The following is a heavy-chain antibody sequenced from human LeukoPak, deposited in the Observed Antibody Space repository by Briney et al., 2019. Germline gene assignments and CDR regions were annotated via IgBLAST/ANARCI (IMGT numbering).Heavy chain of an antibody. Sequence: ASVKVSCKASGYTFTGYYMHWVRQAPGQGLEWMGWINPNSGGTNYAQKFEGRVTMTRDTSISTAYMTLSSLRSDDTAVYYCARVLRRWQQLDRWGQGTLVTVSS. V-gene: IGHV1-2*02. CDR2: INPNSGGT. D-gene: IGHD6-13*01. J-gene: IGHJ4*02. CDR3: ARVLRRWQQLDR. CDR1: GYTFTGYY.